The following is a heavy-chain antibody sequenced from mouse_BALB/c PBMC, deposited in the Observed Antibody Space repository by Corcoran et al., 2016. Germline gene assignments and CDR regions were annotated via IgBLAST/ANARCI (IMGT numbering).Heavy chain of an antibody. D-gene: IGHD2-1*01. J-gene: IGHJ4*01. CDR1: GYSITSGYY. V-gene: IGHV3-6*02. Sequence: DVQLQESGPGLVKPSQSLSLTCSVTGYSITSGYYWNWLRQFPGNKLEWMGYISYDGSNNYTPSLKNRISINTDTTKNQFFLKLISVTTEDTSTYYCARDGNYYAMDYLCQGTSVTVSS. CDR3: ARDGNYYAMDY. CDR2: ISYDGSN.